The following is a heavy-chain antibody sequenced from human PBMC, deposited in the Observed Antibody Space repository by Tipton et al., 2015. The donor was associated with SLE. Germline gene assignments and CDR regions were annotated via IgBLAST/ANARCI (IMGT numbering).Heavy chain of an antibody. CDR1: GGSISRSSYY. Sequence: TLSLTCTVSGGSISRSSYYWGWIRQHPGKGLEWIGYIYYSGSTYYNPSLKSRVTISVDTSKNQFSLKLSSVTAADTAVYYCAREIRGQYGDYEVYFYYYMDVWGKGTSVTVSS. V-gene: IGHV4-31*03. CDR3: AREIRGQYGDYEVYFYYYMDV. CDR2: IYYSGST. D-gene: IGHD4-17*01. J-gene: IGHJ6*03.